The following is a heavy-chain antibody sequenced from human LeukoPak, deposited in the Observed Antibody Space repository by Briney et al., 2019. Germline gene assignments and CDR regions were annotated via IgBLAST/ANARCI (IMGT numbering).Heavy chain of an antibody. V-gene: IGHV1-2*04. D-gene: IGHD5-18*01. CDR2: INPNSGGT. CDR3: ARSGKDGYSSDLSWCFDL. J-gene: IGHJ2*01. Sequence: ASVKVSCRASGYTFTGYYMHWVRQAPGQGLEWMGWINPNSGGTNYAQKFQGWVTMTRDTSISTAYMELSRLRSDDTAVYYCARSGKDGYSSDLSWCFDLWGRGTLVTVSS. CDR1: GYTFTGYY.